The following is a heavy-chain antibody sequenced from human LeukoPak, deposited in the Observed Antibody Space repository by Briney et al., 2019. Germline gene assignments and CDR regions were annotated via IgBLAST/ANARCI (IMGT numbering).Heavy chain of an antibody. CDR3: ARALPYYYDSSGYTFDY. CDR1: GGSISSSNW. Sequence: SETLSLTCAVSGGSISSSNWWSWVRQPPGKGLEWIGEIYHSGSTNYNPSLKSRVTISVDKSKNQFSLKLSSVTAADTAVYYCARALPYYYDSSGYTFDYWGQGTLVTVSS. J-gene: IGHJ4*02. CDR2: IYHSGST. V-gene: IGHV4-4*02. D-gene: IGHD3-22*01.